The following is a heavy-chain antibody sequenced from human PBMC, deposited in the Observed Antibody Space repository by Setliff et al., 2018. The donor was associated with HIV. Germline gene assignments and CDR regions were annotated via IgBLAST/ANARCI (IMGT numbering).Heavy chain of an antibody. D-gene: IGHD1-26*01. CDR2: ISAYNGNT. Sequence: ASVKVSCKASGYTFTSYGISWVRQAPGQGLEWMGWISAYNGNTNYAQKLQGRVTMTTDTSTSTAYMELRSLRSDDTAVYYCARDDGPPLRLLEFDPWGQGTLGTVSS. J-gene: IGHJ5*02. CDR3: ARDDGPPLRLLEFDP. CDR1: GYTFTSYG. V-gene: IGHV1-18*01.